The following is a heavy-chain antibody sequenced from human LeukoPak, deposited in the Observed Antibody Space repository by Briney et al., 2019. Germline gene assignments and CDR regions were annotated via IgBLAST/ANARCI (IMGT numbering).Heavy chain of an antibody. D-gene: IGHD6-19*01. J-gene: IGHJ4*02. CDR1: GFTFGGYV. Sequence: GGSLRLSCAASGFTFGGYVMSWVRQAPGKGLEWVSAITGSGGTTYYSDSVKGRFTISRDNSKSTLYLQMSSLRAEDTAVYYCARRNSGWPHDYWGQGTLVTVSS. V-gene: IGHV3-23*01. CDR2: ITGSGGTT. CDR3: ARRNSGWPHDY.